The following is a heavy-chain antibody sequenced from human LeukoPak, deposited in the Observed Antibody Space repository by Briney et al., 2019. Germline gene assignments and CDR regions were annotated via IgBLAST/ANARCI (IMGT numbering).Heavy chain of an antibody. CDR2: ISSSSSYI. V-gene: IGHV3-21*01. D-gene: IGHD3-3*01. Sequence: GGSLRLSCAASGLTFSSYSMNWVRQAPGKGLEWVSYISSSSSYIYYADSVKGRFTISRDNAKNSLYLQMNSLRAEDTAVYYCARDGGPSYYDFWSGYLSRSGWFDPWGQGTLVTVSS. CDR3: ARDGGPSYYDFWSGYLSRSGWFDP. CDR1: GLTFSSYS. J-gene: IGHJ5*02.